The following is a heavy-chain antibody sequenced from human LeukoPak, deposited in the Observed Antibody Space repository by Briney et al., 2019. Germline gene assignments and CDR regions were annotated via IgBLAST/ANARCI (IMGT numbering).Heavy chain of an antibody. D-gene: IGHD1-7*01. CDR1: GGTFSSYA. CDR2: IIPIFGTA. Sequence: GASVKVSCKASGGTFSSYAISWVRQAPGQGLEWMGRIIPIFGTANYAQQFQGRVTITTDESTSTAYMELSSLRSEDTAVYYCAGMDWNYGFDYWGQGTLVTVSS. V-gene: IGHV1-69*05. J-gene: IGHJ4*02. CDR3: AGMDWNYGFDY.